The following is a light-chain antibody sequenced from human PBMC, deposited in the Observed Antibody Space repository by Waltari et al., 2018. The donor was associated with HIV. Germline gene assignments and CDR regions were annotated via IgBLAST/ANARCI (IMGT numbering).Light chain of an antibody. Sequence: TDVFWYYQRSGQAPLLVIYQNDKRPSGIAERFSGSKAGQTASLTISGTQAVDEGDYYCQAWDKDDVIFGGGTKLTVL. V-gene: IGLV3-1*01. CDR3: QAWDKDDVI. CDR2: QND. J-gene: IGLJ2*01. CDR1: TD.